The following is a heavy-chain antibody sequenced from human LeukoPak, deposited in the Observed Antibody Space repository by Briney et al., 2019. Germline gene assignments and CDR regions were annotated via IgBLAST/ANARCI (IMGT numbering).Heavy chain of an antibody. Sequence: ASVKVSCKVSGYTLTELSMHWVRQAPGKGLEWMGGFDPEDGETIYAQKFQGRVTMTEDTSTDTAYMELSSLRSEDTAVYYCATHLGDSSVSLRNDYWGQGTLVTVSS. CDR1: GYTLTELS. V-gene: IGHV1-24*01. D-gene: IGHD3-22*01. J-gene: IGHJ4*02. CDR2: FDPEDGET. CDR3: ATHLGDSSVSLRNDY.